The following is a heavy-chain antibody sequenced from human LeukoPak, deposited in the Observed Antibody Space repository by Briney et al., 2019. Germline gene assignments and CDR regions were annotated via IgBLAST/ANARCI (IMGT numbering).Heavy chain of an antibody. V-gene: IGHV4-39*01. CDR1: GGSISTSSYY. D-gene: IGHD3-10*01. CDR3: ARHVGFITMVRGVINNNWFDP. Sequence: SETLSLTCTVSGGSISTSSYYWGWVRQPPGKGLEWIGSIYYSGSPYYNPSLKSRVTISVDTSKKQFSLKLSSVTAADTAVYYCARHVGFITMVRGVINNNWFDPWGQGTLVTVSS. J-gene: IGHJ5*02. CDR2: IYYSGSP.